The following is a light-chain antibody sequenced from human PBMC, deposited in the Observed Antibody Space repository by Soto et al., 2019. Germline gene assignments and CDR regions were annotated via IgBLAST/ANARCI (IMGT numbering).Light chain of an antibody. V-gene: IGKV3-20*01. Sequence: EIVLTQSPDTLSLSPGERATLSCRASQSVSSDYLVWYQQKPGQAPRLLIYGASRRATGIPDRFSGSGSGTDFILTIGRLEPEDFAVYYCQHYDNSTPSVTFGPGTKVDIK. CDR1: QSVSSDY. CDR2: GAS. J-gene: IGKJ3*01. CDR3: QHYDNSTPSVT.